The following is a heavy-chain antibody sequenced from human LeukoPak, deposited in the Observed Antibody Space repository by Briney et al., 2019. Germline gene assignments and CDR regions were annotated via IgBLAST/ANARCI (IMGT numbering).Heavy chain of an antibody. CDR3: ARGGQWLVPRWFDP. D-gene: IGHD6-19*01. CDR2: IYYSGST. CDR1: GGSISSSSYY. Sequence: SETPSLTCTVSGGSISSSSYYWGWIRQPPGKGLEWIGSIYYSGSTYYNPSLKSRVTISVDTSKNQFSLKLSSVTAADTAVYYCARGGQWLVPRWFDPWGQGTLVTVSS. V-gene: IGHV4-39*07. J-gene: IGHJ5*02.